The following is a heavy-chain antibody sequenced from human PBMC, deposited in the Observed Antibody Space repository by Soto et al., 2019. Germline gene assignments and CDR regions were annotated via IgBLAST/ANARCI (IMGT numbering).Heavy chain of an antibody. J-gene: IGHJ1*01. D-gene: IGHD3-22*01. CDR2: IYSGGST. CDR3: ARDRVESGYPKYFQH. V-gene: IGHV3-53*01. CDR1: AFTVSSNY. Sequence: EVQLVESGGGLIQPGGSLRLSCAGSAFTVSSNYMSWVRQAPGKGLEWVSFIYSGGSTYYADSVKGRFTISRDNSKNTLYLQMNSRRAADTTVYYSARDRVESGYPKYFQHWGQGT.